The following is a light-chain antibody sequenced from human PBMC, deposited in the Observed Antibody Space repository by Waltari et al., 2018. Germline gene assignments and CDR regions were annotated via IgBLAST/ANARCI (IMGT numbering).Light chain of an antibody. CDR2: EVN. J-gene: IGLJ2*01. V-gene: IGLV2-23*02. CDR3: CSYAGTPRVV. Sequence: QSALTQPASVSGSPGQSITISCTGTNNDIGSYNLVSWYQQHPGKAPKVIIFEVNKRPSGFSNRFAVSKSGNTASLTVSGLHPEDEADYYCCSYAGTPRVVFGGGTKLTVL. CDR1: NNDIGSYNL.